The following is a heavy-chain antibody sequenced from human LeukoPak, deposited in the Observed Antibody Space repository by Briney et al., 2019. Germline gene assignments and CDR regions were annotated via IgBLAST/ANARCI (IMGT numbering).Heavy chain of an antibody. CDR3: ARVARGDYYYYYYMDV. D-gene: IGHD3-16*01. V-gene: IGHV3-30*04. CDR1: GFTFSSYA. Sequence: GGSLRLSCAASGFTFSSYAMHWVRQAPGKGLEWVAVISYDGSNKYYADSVRGRFTISRDNSKNTLYLQMNSPRAEDTALHYCARVARGDYYYYYYMDVWGKGTTVTVSS. J-gene: IGHJ6*03. CDR2: ISYDGSNK.